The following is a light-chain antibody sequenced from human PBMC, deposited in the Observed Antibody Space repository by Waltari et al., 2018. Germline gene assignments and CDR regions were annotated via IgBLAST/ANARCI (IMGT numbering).Light chain of an antibody. CDR3: YSVDDNKRV. Sequence: SYELTQPSSVSVSPGQTARITCSGDVLAKRYTRWFQQKPGQAPVLVIYKDRERPSGNPERFSGSSSGTTVTLTSSGAQVEDEADYYCYSVDDNKRVFGGGTKLTVL. CDR1: VLAKRY. CDR2: KDR. V-gene: IGLV3-27*01. J-gene: IGLJ2*01.